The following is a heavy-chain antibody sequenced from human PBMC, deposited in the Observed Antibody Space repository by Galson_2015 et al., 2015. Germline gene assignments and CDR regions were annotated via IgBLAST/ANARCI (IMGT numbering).Heavy chain of an antibody. CDR1: GYTFIGYY. CDR2: INPNSGAT. V-gene: IGHV1-2*04. Sequence: SVKVSCKASGYTFIGYYMHWVRQAPGQGLEWMGSINPNSGATNYAQKFQGWVTMTRDTSISTAYMELSRLRSDDTAVYYCAREYSTSSGFFYFMDVWGKGTTVTVSS. CDR3: AREYSTSSGFFYFMDV. J-gene: IGHJ6*03. D-gene: IGHD6-6*01.